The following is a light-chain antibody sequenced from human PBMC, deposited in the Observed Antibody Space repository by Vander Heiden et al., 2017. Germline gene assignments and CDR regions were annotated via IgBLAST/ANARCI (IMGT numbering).Light chain of an antibody. CDR3: ATWDDSLSGYV. V-gene: IGLV1-47*01. CDR2: RNN. J-gene: IGLJ1*01. CDR1: SPNIGSNY. Sequence: QSVLTQPPSASGSHGQRVLIACSGSSPNIGSNYVNWYHQLPGTAPKLLIHRNNQRPSGVPNRFSGSKSGTSASLAISELRSEDEADYYCATWDDSLSGYVFGTGTKVNVL.